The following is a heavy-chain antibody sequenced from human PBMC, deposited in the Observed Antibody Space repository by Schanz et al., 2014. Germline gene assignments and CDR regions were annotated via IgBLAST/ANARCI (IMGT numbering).Heavy chain of an antibody. CDR3: AKDHFGHYDSSGCSDCYYYGMDV. J-gene: IGHJ6*02. CDR1: GFSFSGFG. Sequence: QVQLVESGGGVVQPGRSLRLSCAGSGFSFSGFGMHWVRQAPGKGLEWVAVISYDGRNKYFADSVKGRFTISRDNSENTLFLQVNSLRAEDTAVYYCAKDHFGHYDSSGCSDCYYYGMDVWGQGTTVTVSS. V-gene: IGHV3-30*18. CDR2: ISYDGRNK. D-gene: IGHD3-22*01.